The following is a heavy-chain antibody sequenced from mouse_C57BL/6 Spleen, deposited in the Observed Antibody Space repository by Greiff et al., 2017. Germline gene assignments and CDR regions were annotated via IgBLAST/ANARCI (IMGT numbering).Heavy chain of an antibody. CDR3: VRQDGYYWYFDV. CDR2: IRSKSNNYAT. V-gene: IGHV10-1*01. J-gene: IGHJ1*03. D-gene: IGHD2-3*01. Sequence: GGGLVQPKGSLKLSCAASGFSFNTYAMNWVRQAPGKGLEWVARIRSKSNNYATYYADSVKDRFTISRDDSESMLYLQMNNLKTEDTAMYYCVRQDGYYWYFDVWGTGTTVTVSS. CDR1: GFSFNTYA.